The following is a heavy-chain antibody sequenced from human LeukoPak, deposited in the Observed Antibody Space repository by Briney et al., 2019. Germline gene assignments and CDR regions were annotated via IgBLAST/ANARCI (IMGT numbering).Heavy chain of an antibody. CDR2: ISYDGSNK. D-gene: IGHD4-17*01. V-gene: IGHV3-30*18. CDR1: GFTFSSYG. CDR3: AKDFYGDFLYYFDY. Sequence: GGSLRPPCAASGFTFSSYGMHWVRQAPGKGLEWVAVISYDGSNKYYADSVKGRFTISRDNSKNTLYLQMNSLRAEDTAVYYCAKDFYGDFLYYFDYWGQGTLVTVSS. J-gene: IGHJ4*02.